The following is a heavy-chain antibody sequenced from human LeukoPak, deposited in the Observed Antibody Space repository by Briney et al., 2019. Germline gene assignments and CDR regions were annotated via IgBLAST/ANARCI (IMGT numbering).Heavy chain of an antibody. J-gene: IGHJ4*02. CDR3: AIPNYDNVWGSLSC. Sequence: PGGSLRLSCAASGFTFSSYAMSWVRQAPGNGLEWVSAISGSGGSTYYADSVKGRFTISRDNSKNTLYVQMNSLRAEDTAVYYCAIPNYDNVWGSLSCWGQGTLVTVSS. V-gene: IGHV3-23*01. CDR1: GFTFSSYA. CDR2: ISGSGGST. D-gene: IGHD3-16*01.